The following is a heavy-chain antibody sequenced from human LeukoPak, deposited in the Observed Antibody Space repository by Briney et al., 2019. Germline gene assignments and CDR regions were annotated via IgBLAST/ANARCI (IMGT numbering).Heavy chain of an antibody. CDR3: ARDLPMVRGIGWFDP. CDR1: GYTFTSYG. D-gene: IGHD3-10*01. Sequence: AASVKVSCKASGYTFTSYGISWVRQAPGQGLEWMGWISAYNGNTNYAQKFQGRVTMTTDTSTSTAYMELRSLRSDDTAVYYCARDLPMVRGIGWFDPWGQGTLVTVSS. CDR2: ISAYNGNT. J-gene: IGHJ5*02. V-gene: IGHV1-18*01.